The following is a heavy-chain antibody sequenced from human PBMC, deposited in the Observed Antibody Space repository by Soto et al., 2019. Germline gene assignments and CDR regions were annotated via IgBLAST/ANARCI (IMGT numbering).Heavy chain of an antibody. CDR3: GSGGYDLFLGYYYYGMDV. D-gene: IGHD5-12*01. J-gene: IGHJ6*02. CDR2: INDSGST. CDR1: GGSFRGYY. Sequence: PSETLSLTCVVYGGSFRGYYWGWVRQPPGKGLEWVGEINDSGSTNYNPSLKSQVTISVETSKNQFSLKLGSVTAADTAVYYFGSGGYDLFLGYYYYGMDVWGQGTTVTVSS. V-gene: IGHV4-34*01.